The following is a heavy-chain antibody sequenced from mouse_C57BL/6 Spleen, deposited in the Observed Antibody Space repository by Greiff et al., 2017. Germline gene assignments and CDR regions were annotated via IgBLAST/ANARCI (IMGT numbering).Heavy chain of an antibody. Sequence: VQLQQSGPELVKPGASVKIPCKASGYTFTDYNMDWVKQSHGKSLEWIGDINPNNGGTIYNQKFKGKATLTVDKSSSTAYMELRSRTSADTAVYYCARRSIDYYGSSFSKTMDYWGQGTSVTVSS. V-gene: IGHV1-18*01. CDR3: ARRSIDYYGSSFSKTMDY. J-gene: IGHJ4*01. CDR1: GYTFTDYN. CDR2: INPNNGGT. D-gene: IGHD1-1*01.